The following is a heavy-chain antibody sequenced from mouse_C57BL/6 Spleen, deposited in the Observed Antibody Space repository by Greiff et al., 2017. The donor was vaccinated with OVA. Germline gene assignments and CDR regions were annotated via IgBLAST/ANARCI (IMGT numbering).Heavy chain of an antibody. CDR1: GYSITSGYY. CDR2: ISYDGSN. V-gene: IGHV3-6*01. J-gene: IGHJ2*01. Sequence: DVKLVESGPGLVKPSQSLSLTCSVTGYSITSGYYWNWIRQFPGNKLEWMGYISYDGSNNYNPSLKNRISITRYTSKNQFFLKLNSVTTEDTATYYCARESPLTTTVVATGFDYWGQGTTLTVSS. D-gene: IGHD1-1*01. CDR3: ARESPLTTTVVATGFDY.